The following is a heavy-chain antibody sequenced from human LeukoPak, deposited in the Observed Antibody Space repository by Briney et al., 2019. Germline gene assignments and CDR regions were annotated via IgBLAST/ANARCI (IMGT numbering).Heavy chain of an antibody. D-gene: IGHD3-16*01. CDR1: GFTFTSYY. CDR2: IDQDGSAK. V-gene: IGHV3-7*01. Sequence: QPGGSLRLSCEASGFTFTSYYMGWVRQAPGKGLEWVADIDQDGSAKYYVDSVKGRFTISRDNVKNSVYLQMNNLRVEDTAVCYCTRELWPADYWGQGILVTVSS. CDR3: TRELWPADY. J-gene: IGHJ4*02.